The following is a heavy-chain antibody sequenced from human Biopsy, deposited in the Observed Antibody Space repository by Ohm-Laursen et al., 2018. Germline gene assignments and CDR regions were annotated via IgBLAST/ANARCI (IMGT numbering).Heavy chain of an antibody. V-gene: IGHV1-18*01. CDR1: GYTFSSYG. CDR3: ARGGTLVVVPTAVLHSFDI. D-gene: IGHD2-2*01. Sequence: ASVKVSCKASGYTFSSYGINWVRQAPGQGLEWLGWISTYNGNTNYAQNLQGRVTMTTDTYTSTAYMELRSLRSDDTAVYYCARGGTLVVVPTAVLHSFDIWGQGTMVTVSS. CDR2: ISTYNGNT. J-gene: IGHJ3*02.